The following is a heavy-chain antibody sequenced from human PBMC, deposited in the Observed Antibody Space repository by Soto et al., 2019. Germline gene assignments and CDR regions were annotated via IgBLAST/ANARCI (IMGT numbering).Heavy chain of an antibody. CDR1: GGSFSGYY. CDR2: INHSGST. D-gene: IGHD3-3*01. CDR3: ARGRFLEWSGPSYYYYYGMDV. J-gene: IGHJ6*02. V-gene: IGHV4-34*01. Sequence: PETLSLTCAVYGGSFSGYYWSWIRQPPGKGLEWIGEINHSGSTNYNPSLKSRVTISVDTSKNQFSLKLSSVTAADTAVYYCARGRFLEWSGPSYYYYYGMDVWGQGTTVTVSS.